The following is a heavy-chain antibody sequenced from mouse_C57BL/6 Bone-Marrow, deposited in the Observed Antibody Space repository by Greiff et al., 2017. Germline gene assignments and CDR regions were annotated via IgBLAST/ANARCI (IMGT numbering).Heavy chain of an antibody. CDR1: GYTFTSYG. Sequence: QVQLQQSGAELARPGASVKLSCKASGYTFTSYGISWVKQRTGQGLEWIGEIYPRSGNTYYNEKFKGKATLTADKSSSTAYMELRSLTSEDSAVYFCARETTVVPHWDFDVWGTGTTVTVSS. V-gene: IGHV1-81*01. CDR3: ARETTVVPHWDFDV. J-gene: IGHJ1*03. CDR2: IYPRSGNT. D-gene: IGHD1-1*01.